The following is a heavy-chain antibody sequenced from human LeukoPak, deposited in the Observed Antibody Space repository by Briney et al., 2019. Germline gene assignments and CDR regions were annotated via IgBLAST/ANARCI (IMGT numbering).Heavy chain of an antibody. CDR1: GYTFTSYG. J-gene: IGHJ4*02. D-gene: IGHD6-19*01. V-gene: IGHV1-18*01. CDR2: ISAYNGNT. Sequence: ASVKVSCKASGYTFTSYGISWVRQAPGQGLEWMGWISAYNGNTNYAQKLQGRVTMTTDTSTSTAYMELRSLRSDDTAVYYCATPLLGGSSGWYGGDYWGQGTLVTVSS. CDR3: ATPLLGGSSGWYGGDY.